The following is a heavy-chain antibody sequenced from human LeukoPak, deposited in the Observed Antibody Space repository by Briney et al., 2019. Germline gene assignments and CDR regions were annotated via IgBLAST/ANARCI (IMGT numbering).Heavy chain of an antibody. CDR1: GYTLTELS. V-gene: IGHV1-24*01. CDR3: ATADPKQWLVRVYDY. J-gene: IGHJ4*02. D-gene: IGHD6-19*01. Sequence: ASVKVSCKVSGYTLTELSMHWVRQAPGKGLEWMGGFDPEDGETIYARKFQGRVTMTEDTSTDTAYMELSSLRSEDTAVYYCATADPKQWLVRVYDYWGQGTLVTVSS. CDR2: FDPEDGET.